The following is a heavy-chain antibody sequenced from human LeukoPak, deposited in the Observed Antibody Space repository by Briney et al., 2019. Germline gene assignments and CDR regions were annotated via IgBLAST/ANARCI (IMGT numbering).Heavy chain of an antibody. CDR1: GGPISISSSY. J-gene: IGHJ4*02. V-gene: IGHV4-61*05. Sequence: SETLSLTCTVSGGPISISSSYWGWIRQPPGKGLEWIGYIYYRVTSDYNPSLKSRVTMSVDMSTSQISLKLSSVTAADTAVYYCARAVGGDGSGSLWGPGTLVTVSS. CDR3: ARAVGGDGSGSL. D-gene: IGHD3-10*01. CDR2: IYYRVTS.